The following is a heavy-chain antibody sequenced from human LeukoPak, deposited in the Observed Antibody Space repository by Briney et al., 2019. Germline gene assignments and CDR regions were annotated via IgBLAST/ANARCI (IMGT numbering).Heavy chain of an antibody. J-gene: IGHJ6*03. CDR1: GFTFSSYE. CDR3: ARDPYSGGYWNYYYCYMDV. Sequence: GGSLRLSCAASGFTFSSYEMNWVRQAPGKGLEWVSYISSSGSTIYYADSVKGRFTISRDNAKNSLFLQMNGLTAEDTAVYYCARDPYSGGYWNYYYCYMDVWGKGTTVTISS. D-gene: IGHD1-26*01. CDR2: ISSSGSTI. V-gene: IGHV3-48*03.